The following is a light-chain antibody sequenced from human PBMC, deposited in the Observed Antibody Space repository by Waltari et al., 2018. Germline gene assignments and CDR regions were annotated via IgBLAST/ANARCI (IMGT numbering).Light chain of an antibody. CDR3: QQRSSWFT. CDR1: QSVDTY. J-gene: IGKJ4*01. Sequence: EIVLTQSPGTLSLSPGESATLSCRASQSVDTYLTWYQKKPGQAPRLLIYDASTRATGIQARFSGSGSGTDFTLTISSLEPEDFAVYYCQQRSSWFTFGGGTKVEV. CDR2: DAS. V-gene: IGKV3-11*01.